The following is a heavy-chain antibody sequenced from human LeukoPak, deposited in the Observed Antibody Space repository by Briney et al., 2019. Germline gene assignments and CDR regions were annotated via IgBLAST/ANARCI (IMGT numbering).Heavy chain of an antibody. V-gene: IGHV1-8*01. CDR3: AIGSHCSGGSCPLDY. Sequence: ASVKVSCKASGYTFTSYDINWVRQATGQGLEWMGWMNPNSGNTGYAQKFQGRVTVTRDTSTSTVYMELSSLRSEDTAVYYCAIGSHCSGGSCPLDYWGQGTLVTVSS. CDR2: MNPNSGNT. D-gene: IGHD2-15*01. CDR1: GYTFTSYD. J-gene: IGHJ4*02.